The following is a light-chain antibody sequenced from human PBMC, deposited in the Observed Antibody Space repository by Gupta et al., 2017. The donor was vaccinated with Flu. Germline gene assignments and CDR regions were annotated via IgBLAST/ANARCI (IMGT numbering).Light chain of an antibody. J-gene: IGLJ3*02. Sequence: QSVLTQPPSVSGAPGQRVTISCTGSSANIGAGHDVHWYQQIPGTAPSLLVYGKNDRRSGAPARFSSSKSGTSAALAISALPAAEEAVYYCQSHDPSRSGSWVFGGGTKLTVL. CDR1: SANIGAGHD. CDR2: GKN. CDR3: QSHDPSRSGSWV. V-gene: IGLV1-40*01.